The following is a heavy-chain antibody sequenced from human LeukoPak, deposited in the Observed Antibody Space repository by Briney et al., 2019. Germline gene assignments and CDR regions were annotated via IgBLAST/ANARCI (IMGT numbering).Heavy chain of an antibody. CDR3: ARGPEIYFDY. Sequence: SETLSLTCTVSGGSVSSGSHYWSWIRQPPGKGLEWIGYIYYSGSTNYNPSLKSRVTISVDTSKNQFSLKLSSVTAADTAVYYCARGPEIYFDYWGQGTLVTVSS. CDR1: GGSVSSGSHY. V-gene: IGHV4-61*01. CDR2: IYYSGST. D-gene: IGHD1-14*01. J-gene: IGHJ4*02.